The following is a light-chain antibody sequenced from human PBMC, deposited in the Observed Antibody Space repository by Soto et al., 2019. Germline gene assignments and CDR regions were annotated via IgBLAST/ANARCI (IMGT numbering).Light chain of an antibody. CDR3: TSYASGSSHVV. V-gene: IGLV2-14*01. CDR1: SSDIGGYDY. J-gene: IGLJ2*01. Sequence: QSALTQPASVSGSPGQSITLSCTGTSSDIGGYDYVSWDQRHPGKAPKLIIYDVNNRPSGVSKRFSGSKSGNTASLTIYGLQAEDEADYYCTSYASGSSHVVFGGGTRLTVL. CDR2: DVN.